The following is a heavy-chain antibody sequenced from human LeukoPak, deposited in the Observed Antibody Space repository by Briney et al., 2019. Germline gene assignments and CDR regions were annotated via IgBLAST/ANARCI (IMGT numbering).Heavy chain of an antibody. CDR1: GGSFSGYY. J-gene: IGHJ4*02. CDR3: AGGSRGRDY. D-gene: IGHD3-10*01. Sequence: PSETLSLTCAVYGGSFSGYYWSWIRQPPGKGLEWIGEINHSGSTNYNPSLKSRVTISVDTSKNQFSLKLSSVTAADTAVYYCAGGSRGRDYWGQGTLVTVSS. CDR2: INHSGST. V-gene: IGHV4-34*01.